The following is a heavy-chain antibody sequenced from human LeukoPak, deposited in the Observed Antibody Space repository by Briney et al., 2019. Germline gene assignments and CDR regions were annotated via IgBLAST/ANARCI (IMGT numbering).Heavy chain of an antibody. V-gene: IGHV3-30*18. Sequence: GRSLRLSCAASGFTFSSYGMHWVRQAPGKGLEWVEVISYDGSNKYYADSVKGRFTISRDNSKNTLYLQMNSLRAEDTAVYYCAKDNFWSGYFYYWGQGTLVTVSS. CDR3: AKDNFWSGYFYY. D-gene: IGHD3-3*01. CDR2: ISYDGSNK. J-gene: IGHJ4*02. CDR1: GFTFSSYG.